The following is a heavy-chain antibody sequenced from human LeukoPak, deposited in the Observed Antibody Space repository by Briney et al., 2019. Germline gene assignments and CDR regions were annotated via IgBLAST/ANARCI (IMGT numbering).Heavy chain of an antibody. CDR2: INPNTGGT. Sequence: EASVKVSCKTSGYTFIGYYMHWVRQAPGQGLEWMGWINPNTGGTNFAQNFQGRVTMTRDTSISTAYMELSRLRSDDTAVYYCARWLREPYYYYYYMDVWGKGTTVTVSS. D-gene: IGHD5-12*01. CDR3: ARWLREPYYYYYYMDV. V-gene: IGHV1-2*02. J-gene: IGHJ6*03. CDR1: GYTFIGYY.